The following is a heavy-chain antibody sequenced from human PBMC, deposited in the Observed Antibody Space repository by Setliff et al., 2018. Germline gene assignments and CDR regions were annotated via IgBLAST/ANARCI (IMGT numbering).Heavy chain of an antibody. D-gene: IGHD2-15*01. CDR2: IYWDGDE. CDR3: AYRRKMSARYDAFEV. CDR1: GFSHSDFGVG. J-gene: IGHJ3*01. V-gene: IGHV2-5*02. Sequence: SGPTLVNPTQPLTLTCSFSGFSHSDFGVGVGWIRQPPGKAPEWLALIYWDGDEHYTPSLEKRLTITKDTSKNQLVLTVSNMDSMDTATYFCAYRRKMSARYDAFEVWGQGTLVTVSS.